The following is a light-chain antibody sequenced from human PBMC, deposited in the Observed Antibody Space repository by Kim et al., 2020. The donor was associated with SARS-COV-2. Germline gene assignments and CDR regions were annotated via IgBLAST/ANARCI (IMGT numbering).Light chain of an antibody. Sequence: QPVLTQPPSVSAAPGQKVTISCSGSSSNIGNNYVSWYQQVPGTAPKFLIYDNNKRPSGIPDRFSGSKSGTSATLGITGLQTEDEADYYCGTWDSSLSAVVFGGGTQLTVL. CDR2: DNN. CDR1: SSNIGNNY. J-gene: IGLJ2*01. CDR3: GTWDSSLSAVV. V-gene: IGLV1-51*01.